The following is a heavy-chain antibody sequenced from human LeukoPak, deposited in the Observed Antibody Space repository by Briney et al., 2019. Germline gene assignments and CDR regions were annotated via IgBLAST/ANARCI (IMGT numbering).Heavy chain of an antibody. J-gene: IGHJ4*02. D-gene: IGHD1-14*01. CDR1: GFTFRSYW. CDR2: VEQDGSEK. Sequence: GGSLRLSCADSGFTFRSYWMNWLRQAPGKGLEWVANVEQDGSEKYYVDSVKGRFTISRDNAKNSLYLQMNSLRAEDTAVYYCARGVEPLAANTLAYWGQGTLVTVSS. V-gene: IGHV3-7*01. CDR3: ARGVEPLAANTLAY.